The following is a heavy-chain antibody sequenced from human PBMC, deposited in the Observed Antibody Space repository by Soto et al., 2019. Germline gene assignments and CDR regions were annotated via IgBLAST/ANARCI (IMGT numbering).Heavy chain of an antibody. V-gene: IGHV1-69*13. Sequence: VKVSCKASGGTFSSYAISWVRQAPGQGLEWMGGIIPIFGTANYAQKFQGRVTITADESTSTAYMELSSLRSEDTAVYYCARVPYYYDSSGYYFDYWGQGTLVTVSS. J-gene: IGHJ4*02. CDR2: IIPIFGTA. D-gene: IGHD3-22*01. CDR3: ARVPYYYDSSGYYFDY. CDR1: GGTFSSYA.